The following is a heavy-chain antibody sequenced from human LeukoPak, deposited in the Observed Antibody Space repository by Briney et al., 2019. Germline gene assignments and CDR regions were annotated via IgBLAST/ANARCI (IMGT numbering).Heavy chain of an antibody. D-gene: IGHD2-2*01. CDR1: GGSISSGVYY. CDR2: IYYSGST. CDR3: ARDRCSSTSCYRRNAFDI. Sequence: PSQTLSLTCTVSGGSISSGVYYWSWIRQHPGKGLEWIGYIYYSGSTYYNPSLKSRVTISVDTSKNQFSLKLSSVTAADTAVYYCARDRCSSTSCYRRNAFDIWGQGTMVTVSS. V-gene: IGHV4-31*03. J-gene: IGHJ3*02.